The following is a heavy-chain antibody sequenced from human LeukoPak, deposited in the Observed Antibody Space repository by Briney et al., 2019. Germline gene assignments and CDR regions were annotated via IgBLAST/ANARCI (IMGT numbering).Heavy chain of an antibody. CDR2: INHSGST. CDR3: ARGLVPAAIRYNWFDP. V-gene: IGHV4-34*01. J-gene: IGHJ5*02. D-gene: IGHD2-2*02. Sequence: SETLSLTCAVYGGSFSGYYWSWIRQPPGKGLEWIGEINHSGSTNYNPSLKSRVTISVDTSKNQFSLKLSSVTAADTAVYYCARGLVPAAIRYNWFDPWGRGTLVTVSS. CDR1: GGSFSGYY.